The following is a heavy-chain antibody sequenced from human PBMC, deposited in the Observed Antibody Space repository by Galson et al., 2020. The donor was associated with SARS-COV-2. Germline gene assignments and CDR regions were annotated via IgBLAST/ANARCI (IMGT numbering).Heavy chain of an antibody. J-gene: IGHJ6*02. CDR2: INHSGST. CDR3: ARGKTVTTFYYYYGMDV. D-gene: IGHD4-17*01. V-gene: IGHV4-34*01. CDR1: GGSFSGYY. Sequence: SETLSLTCAVYGGSFSGYYWSWIRQPPGKGLEWIGEINHSGSTNYNPSLKSRVTISVDTSKNQFSLKLSSVTAADTAVYYCARGKTVTTFYYYYGMDVWGQGTTVTVSS.